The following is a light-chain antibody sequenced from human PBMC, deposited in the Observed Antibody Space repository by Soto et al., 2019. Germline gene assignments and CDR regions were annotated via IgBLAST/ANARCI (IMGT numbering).Light chain of an antibody. Sequence: QSVLTQPPSASGTPGQRVTISCSGSNSNIGSNTVNWYQQLPGTAPKLLIYYDNLRPSGVPDRISGSKSGTSASLAISGLQSDDEADYYCAAWDDSLNGRVFGTATQVT. CDR1: NSNIGSNT. V-gene: IGLV1-44*01. CDR2: YDN. CDR3: AAWDDSLNGRV. J-gene: IGLJ1*01.